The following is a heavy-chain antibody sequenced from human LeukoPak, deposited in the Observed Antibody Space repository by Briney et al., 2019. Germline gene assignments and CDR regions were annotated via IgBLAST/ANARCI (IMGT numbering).Heavy chain of an antibody. D-gene: IGHD1-26*01. Sequence: GGSLRLSCEASGFTFSSYWVSWVRQAPGKGLEWVANISQGGSEKYYVDSVKGRFTISRDNAKRSLYLQMNSLRAEDTAVYYCARDGTPFDTWGQGTMVTVSS. CDR2: ISQGGSEK. V-gene: IGHV3-7*01. J-gene: IGHJ3*02. CDR1: GFTFSSYW. CDR3: ARDGTPFDT.